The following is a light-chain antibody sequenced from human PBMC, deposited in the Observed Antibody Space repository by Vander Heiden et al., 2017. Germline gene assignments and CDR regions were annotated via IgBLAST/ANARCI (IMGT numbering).Light chain of an antibody. CDR1: NIGSKS. V-gene: IGLV3-21*02. CDR3: QVWDSSSDPRGV. CDR2: DDS. J-gene: IGLJ2*01. Sequence: SYVLTQPPSVSVAPGPTARITCGGNNIGSKSVHWYQQKPGQAPVLVVYDDSDRPSGSPERCSGSNSGNTATLTISRVEAGEEADYYCQVWDSSSDPRGVFGGGTKLTVL.